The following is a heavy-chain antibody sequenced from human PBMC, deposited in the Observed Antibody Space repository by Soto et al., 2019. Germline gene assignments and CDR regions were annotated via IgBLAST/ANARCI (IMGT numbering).Heavy chain of an antibody. J-gene: IGHJ4*02. D-gene: IGHD2-15*01. CDR1: GFTFSSYS. CDR3: ARDPDPYCSGGSCYWPFDY. V-gene: IGHV3-21*01. Sequence: GGSLRLSCAASGFTFSSYSMNWVRQAPGKGLEWVSSISSSSSYIYYADSVKGRFTISRDNAKNSLYLQMNSLRAEDTAVYYCARDPDPYCSGGSCYWPFDYWGQGTLVTVSS. CDR2: ISSSSSYI.